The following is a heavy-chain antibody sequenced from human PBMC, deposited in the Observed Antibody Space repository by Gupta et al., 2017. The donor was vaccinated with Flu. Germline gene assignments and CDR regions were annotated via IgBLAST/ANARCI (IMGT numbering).Heavy chain of an antibody. D-gene: IGHD3-10*01. CDR3: SRRIEGDGSHHGCDP. CDR2: VYYTGTT. V-gene: IGHV4-31*03. Sequence: VQLQESGPELVKPSQTLSLTCTVSGDSISSGGHYWTWIRQQPGKDLEWIGYVYYTGTTYSNPSLRSRLNVSIDTYKDQFSLRLRYVTAADTAFYDCSRRIEGDGSHHGCDPWSQGTLVTVSS. CDR1: GDSISSGGHY. J-gene: IGHJ5*02.